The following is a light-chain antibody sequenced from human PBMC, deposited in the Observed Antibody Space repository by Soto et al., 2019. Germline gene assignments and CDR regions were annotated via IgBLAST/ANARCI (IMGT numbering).Light chain of an antibody. J-gene: IGLJ1*01. V-gene: IGLV2-23*02. CDR2: EVS. CDR3: CSYAGSSTGV. Sequence: QSVLTQPASVSGSPGQSITISCTGTSSGVGSYNLVSWYQQHPGKAPKLMIYEVSKRPSGVSNRFSGSKSCNTASLTISGHQAEDEAEYYCCSYAGSSTGVFRTGTKLTVL. CDR1: SSGVGSYNL.